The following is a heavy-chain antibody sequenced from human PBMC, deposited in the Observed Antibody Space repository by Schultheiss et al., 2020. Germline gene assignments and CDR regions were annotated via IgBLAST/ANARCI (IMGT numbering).Heavy chain of an antibody. CDR1: GYTFTSYG. Sequence: AAVKVSCKASGYTFTSYGISWVRQAPGQGLEWMGWMNPNSGNTGYAQKFQGRVTMTRNTSISTAYMELSSLRSEDTAVYYCARESDGSGSYYNWFDPWGQGTLITVTS. V-gene: IGHV1-8*02. CDR3: ARESDGSGSYYNWFDP. J-gene: IGHJ5*02. CDR2: MNPNSGNT. D-gene: IGHD3-10*01.